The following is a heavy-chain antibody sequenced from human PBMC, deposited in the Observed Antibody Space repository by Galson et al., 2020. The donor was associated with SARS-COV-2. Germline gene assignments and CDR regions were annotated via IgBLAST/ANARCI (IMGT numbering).Heavy chain of an antibody. CDR2: ISSSGSTI. CDR3: ARDYSSITIFGVVTKYGMDV. J-gene: IGHJ6*02. Sequence: GESLKISCAASGFTFSDYYMSWIRQAPGKGLEWVSYISSSGSTIYYADSVKGRFTISRDNAKNSLYLQMNSLRAEDTAVYYCARDYSSITIFGVVTKYGMDVGGQGTTVTVSS. CDR1: GFTFSDYY. D-gene: IGHD3-3*01. V-gene: IGHV3-11*01.